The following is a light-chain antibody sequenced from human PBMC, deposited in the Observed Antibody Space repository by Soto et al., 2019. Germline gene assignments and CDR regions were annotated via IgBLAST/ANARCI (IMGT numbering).Light chain of an antibody. J-gene: IGLJ2*01. Sequence: NFMLTQPHSLSESPGKTVTISCTRSSGSLASNYVQWYQQRPGSAPTPVIYEDNERPSGVPDRFSGSIDSSSNSASLTISGLKTDDEADYYCQSYHSGNVVFGGGTKLTVL. V-gene: IGLV6-57*04. CDR3: QSYHSGNVV. CDR2: EDN. CDR1: SGSLASNY.